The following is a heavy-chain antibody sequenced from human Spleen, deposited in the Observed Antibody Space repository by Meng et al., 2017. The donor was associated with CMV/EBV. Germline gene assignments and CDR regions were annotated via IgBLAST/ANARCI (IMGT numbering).Heavy chain of an antibody. J-gene: IGHJ2*01. CDR1: GFTVRSNY. CDR3: ARHSVGGYWYFDL. Sequence: SCAASGFTVRSNYMSWVRQAPGKGLEWVSVMYSDGTTHYADSVKGRFTITRDTSKNTLYLQMNSLRAEDTAVYYYARHSVGGYWYFDLWGRGTLVTVSS. V-gene: IGHV3-53*01. CDR2: MYSDGTT. D-gene: IGHD3-3*01.